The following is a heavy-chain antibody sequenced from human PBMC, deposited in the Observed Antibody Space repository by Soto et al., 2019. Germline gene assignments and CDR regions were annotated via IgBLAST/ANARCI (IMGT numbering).Heavy chain of an antibody. J-gene: IGHJ3*02. CDR3: ARDRLNYDSSGTDAFDI. Sequence: SSETLSLTCTVSGGSISSGGYYWSWIRQHPGKGLEWIGYIYYSGSTYYNPSLKSRVTISVDTSKNQFSLKLSSVTAADTAVYYCARDRLNYDSSGTDAFDIWGQGTMVTVSS. V-gene: IGHV4-31*03. D-gene: IGHD3-22*01. CDR1: GGSISSGGYY. CDR2: IYYSGST.